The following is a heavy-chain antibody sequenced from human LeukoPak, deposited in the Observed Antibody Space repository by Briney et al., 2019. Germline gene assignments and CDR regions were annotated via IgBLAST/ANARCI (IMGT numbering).Heavy chain of an antibody. D-gene: IGHD6-13*01. CDR2: ISYDGSNK. V-gene: IGHV3-30-3*01. J-gene: IGHJ4*02. Sequence: PGGSLRLSCAASGFTFSSYAMHWVRQVPGKGLEWVAVISYDGSNKYYADSVKGRFTISRDNSKNTLYLQMNSLRAEDTAVYYCARDGGGTSSSWYSNGDYWGQGTLVTVSS. CDR3: ARDGGGTSSSWYSNGDY. CDR1: GFTFSSYA.